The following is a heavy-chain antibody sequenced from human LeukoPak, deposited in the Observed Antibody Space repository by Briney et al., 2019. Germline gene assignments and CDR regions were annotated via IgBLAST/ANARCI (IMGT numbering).Heavy chain of an antibody. CDR3: ARGATKLLKIGGH. Sequence: ASVKVSCKASGYTFTSYDINWVRQATGQGLEWMGWMNPNSGNTGYAQKFQGRVTMTRNTSISTAYMELSSLRSDDTAVYYCARGATKLLKIGGHWGQGTLVTVSS. D-gene: IGHD1-26*01. V-gene: IGHV1-8*01. CDR1: GYTFTSYD. J-gene: IGHJ4*02. CDR2: MNPNSGNT.